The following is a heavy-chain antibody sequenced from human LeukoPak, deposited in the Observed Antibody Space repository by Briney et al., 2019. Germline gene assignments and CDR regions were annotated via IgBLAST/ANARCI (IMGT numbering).Heavy chain of an antibody. CDR2: IIPILGIA. CDR3: ARASSGWFVDY. J-gene: IGHJ4*02. CDR1: GGTFSSYA. D-gene: IGHD6-19*01. V-gene: IGHV1-69*04. Sequence: SVKVSCKASGGTFSSYAISWVRQAPGQGLEWMGRIIPILGIANYAQKFQGRVTITADKSTSTAYMELGSLRSDDTAVYYCARASSGWFVDYWGQGTLVTVSS.